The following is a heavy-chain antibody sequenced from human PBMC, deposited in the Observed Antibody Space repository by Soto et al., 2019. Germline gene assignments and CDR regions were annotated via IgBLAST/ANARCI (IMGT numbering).Heavy chain of an antibody. J-gene: IGHJ4*01. Sequence: ASVKVSCKASGYSFTTYYIHWVRQAPGQGLEWMGKINPSVGSTSNAQKFQGRVTVTRDTSTSTVYMELSSLRSEDTAIYYCARELGAATFDSWG. V-gene: IGHV1-46*01. CDR1: GYSFTTYY. CDR2: INPSVGST. D-gene: IGHD6-13*01. CDR3: ARELGAATFDS.